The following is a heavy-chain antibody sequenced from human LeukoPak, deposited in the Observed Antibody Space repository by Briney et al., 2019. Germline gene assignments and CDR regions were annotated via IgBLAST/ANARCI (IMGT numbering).Heavy chain of an antibody. CDR1: GFTFDDYA. J-gene: IGHJ5*02. CDR3: AILTTVTTEGWFDP. CDR2: ISWNSGSI. Sequence: GRSLRLSCAASGFTFDDYAMHWVRQAPGKGLEWVSGISWNSGSIGYADSVKGRFTISRDNAKNSLYLQMNSLRAEDTALYYCAILTTVTTEGWFDPWGQGTLVTDSS. V-gene: IGHV3-9*01. D-gene: IGHD4-17*01.